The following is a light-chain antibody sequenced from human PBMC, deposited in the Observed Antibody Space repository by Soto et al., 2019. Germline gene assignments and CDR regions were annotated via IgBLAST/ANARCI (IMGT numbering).Light chain of an antibody. V-gene: IGLV1-44*01. CDR2: SND. CDR1: SSNIGSST. CDR3: PAWDASLSAHYA. J-gene: IGLJ1*01. Sequence: QSVLTQPPSASGTPGQRVTIFCSGSSSNIGSSTVNWYQQVPGAAPKLLIESNDQRPSGVPDRFSGSKSGTSAYLAISGLQSEDEADYYCPAWDASLSAHYAFGTGTKVTVL.